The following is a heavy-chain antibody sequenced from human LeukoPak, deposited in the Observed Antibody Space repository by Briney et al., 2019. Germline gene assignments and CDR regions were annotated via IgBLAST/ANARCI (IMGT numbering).Heavy chain of an antibody. CDR2: IYYSGST. Sequence: PSETLSLTCTVSGGSISSSSYYWGWIRQPPGKGLEWIGSIYYSGSTYYNPSLKSRVTISVDTSKNQFSLKLSSVTAADTAVYYCARGRSWVTMVRGVKPPFDYWGQGTLVTVSS. CDR3: ARGRSWVTMVRGVKPPFDY. J-gene: IGHJ4*02. V-gene: IGHV4-39*07. D-gene: IGHD3-10*01. CDR1: GGSISSSSYY.